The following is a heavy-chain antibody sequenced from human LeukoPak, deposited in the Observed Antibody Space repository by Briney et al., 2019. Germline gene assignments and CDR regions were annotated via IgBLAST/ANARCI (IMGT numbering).Heavy chain of an antibody. CDR1: GFTFSSYA. Sequence: GGSLRLSCAASGFTFSSYAMHWVRQAPGKGLEWVAVISYDGSNKYYADSVKGRFTISRDNSKNTLYLQMNSLRAEDTAVYYCASHYSSSWRYYFDYWGQGTLVTVSS. CDR2: ISYDGSNK. D-gene: IGHD6-13*01. J-gene: IGHJ4*02. CDR3: ASHYSSSWRYYFDY. V-gene: IGHV3-30*14.